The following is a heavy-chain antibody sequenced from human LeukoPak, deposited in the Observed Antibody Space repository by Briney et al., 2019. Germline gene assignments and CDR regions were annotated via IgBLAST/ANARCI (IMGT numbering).Heavy chain of an antibody. J-gene: IGHJ4*02. CDR2: ISSSSSYI. Sequence: GGSLRLSCAASGFTFSSYSMHWVRQAPGKGLEWVSSISSSSSYIYYADSVKGRLTISRDNAKNSLYLQMNSLRAEDTAVYYCAIDSRDYDFWSGPKQYYFDYWGQGTLVTVSS. CDR1: GFTFSSYS. V-gene: IGHV3-21*01. D-gene: IGHD3-3*01. CDR3: AIDSRDYDFWSGPKQYYFDY.